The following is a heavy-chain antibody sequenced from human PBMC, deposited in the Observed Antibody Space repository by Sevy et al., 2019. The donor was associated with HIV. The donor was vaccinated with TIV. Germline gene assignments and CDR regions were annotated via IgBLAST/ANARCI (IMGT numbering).Heavy chain of an antibody. Sequence: GGSLRLSCAASGFTFSSYAMHWVRHAPGKGLEWVAVISYDGSNKYYADSVKGRFTIPRDNSKNTLYLQMNSLRAEDPAVYYCARDPAGGNSGGWFDPWGQGTLVTVS. J-gene: IGHJ5*02. CDR2: ISYDGSNK. CDR1: GFTFSSYA. D-gene: IGHD2-21*02. V-gene: IGHV3-30-3*01. CDR3: ARDPAGGNSGGWFDP.